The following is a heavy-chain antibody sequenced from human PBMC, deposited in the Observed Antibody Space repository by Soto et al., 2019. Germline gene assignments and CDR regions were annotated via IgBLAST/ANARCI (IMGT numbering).Heavy chain of an antibody. D-gene: IGHD6-13*01. V-gene: IGHV3-30*18. CDR3: AKDIGSSSWYWSATLDY. CDR1: GFTFSSYG. J-gene: IGHJ4*02. Sequence: GGSLRLSCASSGFTFSSYGMHWVRQAPGKGLEWVAVVSYDGSNKYYADSVKGRFTISRDNSKSTLYLQMNSLRAEDTAVYYCAKDIGSSSWYWSATLDYWGQGT. CDR2: VSYDGSNK.